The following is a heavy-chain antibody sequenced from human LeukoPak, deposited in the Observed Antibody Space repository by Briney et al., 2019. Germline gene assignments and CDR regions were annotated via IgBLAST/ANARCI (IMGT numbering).Heavy chain of an antibody. Sequence: SKTLSITCAAYGGSFSGYYWSWILQPPGKRLQGSGEINHSGSTDYKPSLKIRVTISVDTSKNQFSLNLSSVTAADTAVYYCARGGGSSGYYTDYWGQGTLVTVSS. CDR3: ARGGGSSGYYTDY. V-gene: IGHV4-34*01. J-gene: IGHJ4*02. CDR1: GGSFSGYY. D-gene: IGHD3-22*01. CDR2: INHSGST.